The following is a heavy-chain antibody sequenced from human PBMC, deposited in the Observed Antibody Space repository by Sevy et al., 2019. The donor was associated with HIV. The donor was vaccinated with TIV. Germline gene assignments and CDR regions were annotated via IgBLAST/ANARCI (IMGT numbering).Heavy chain of an antibody. J-gene: IGHJ6*03. CDR1: GYTFTGYY. CDR2: INPNSGGT. CDR3: ARDRYYDGSGYYYYYYMDV. V-gene: IGHV1-2*02. D-gene: IGHD3-22*01. Sequence: ASVKVSCKASGYTFTGYYMHWVRQAPGQGLEWMGWINPNSGGTNYAQKFQGRVTMTRDTSISTAYMELSRLRSDDTAVYYCARDRYYDGSGYYYYYYMDVWGKGTTVTVSS.